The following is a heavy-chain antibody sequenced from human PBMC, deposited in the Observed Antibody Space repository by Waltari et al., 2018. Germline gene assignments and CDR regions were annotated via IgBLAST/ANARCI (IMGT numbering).Heavy chain of an antibody. J-gene: IGHJ4*02. CDR2: IYHSGST. CDR1: GYSISSGYY. V-gene: IGHV4-38-2*02. CDR3: ARDQGYYDFWSGYYLSLFDY. Sequence: QVQLQESGPGLVKPSETLSLTCTVSGYSISSGYYWGWIRQPPGKGLEWIGSIYHSGSTSYNPYLKSRFTNSVETSKNQFSLKLSSVTAADTAVYYCARDQGYYDFWSGYYLSLFDYWGQGTLVTVSS. D-gene: IGHD3-3*01.